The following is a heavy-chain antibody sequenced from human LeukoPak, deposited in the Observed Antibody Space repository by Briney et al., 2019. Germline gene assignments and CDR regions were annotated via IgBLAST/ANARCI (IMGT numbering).Heavy chain of an antibody. CDR2: INPSGGSA. V-gene: IGHV1-46*01. Sequence: ASVKVSCKASGYTFINYYLHWVRQAPGQGPDWAGIINPSGGSATYAQKFQGRVTMTRDTSTSTVYMELSSLRSEDTAVYYCTRNGWVGAPQLGAFDIWGQGTMVTVSS. CDR1: GYTFINYY. J-gene: IGHJ3*02. D-gene: IGHD1-26*01. CDR3: TRNGWVGAPQLGAFDI.